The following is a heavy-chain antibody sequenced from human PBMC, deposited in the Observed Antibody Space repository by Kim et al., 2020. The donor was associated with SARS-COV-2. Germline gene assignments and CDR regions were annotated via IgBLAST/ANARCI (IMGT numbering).Heavy chain of an antibody. D-gene: IGHD3-22*01. V-gene: IGHV4-39*01. CDR3: ARLSIVVDNAFDI. J-gene: IGHJ3*02. Sequence: YNPSLKSRVTISVDTSKNQFSLKLSSVTAADTAVYYCARLSIVVDNAFDIWGQGTMVTVSS.